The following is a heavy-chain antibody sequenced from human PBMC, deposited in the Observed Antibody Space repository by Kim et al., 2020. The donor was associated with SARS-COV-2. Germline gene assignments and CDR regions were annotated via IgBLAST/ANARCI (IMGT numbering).Heavy chain of an antibody. D-gene: IGHD2-8*01. V-gene: IGHV3-30-3*01. CDR2: ISYDGSNK. CDR1: GFTFSSYA. J-gene: IGHJ4*02. Sequence: GGSLRLSCAASGFTFSSYAMHWVRQAPGKGLEWVAVISYDGSNKYYADSVKGRFTISRDNSKNTLYLQMNSLRAEDTAVYYCARGEIVHGYLDYWGQGTLVTVSS. CDR3: ARGEIVHGYLDY.